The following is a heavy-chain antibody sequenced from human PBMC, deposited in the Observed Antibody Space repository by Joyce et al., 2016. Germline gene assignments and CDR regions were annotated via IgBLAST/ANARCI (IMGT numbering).Heavy chain of an antibody. V-gene: IGHV3-23*01. D-gene: IGHD4-23*01. CDR1: GFTFRNYV. J-gene: IGHJ4*01. CDR2: ISVSGSNP. CDR3: VNGDVGTPLN. Sequence: EVQLLESGGGLAQTGGSLRLSCAASGFTFRNYVMNWVRQAPGKGLEWVSTISVSGSNPAYAVSIRGRLFISRYNSKNMVFLLMNGLRTDDTAVYYCVNGDVGTPLNWSQGTLVTVSS.